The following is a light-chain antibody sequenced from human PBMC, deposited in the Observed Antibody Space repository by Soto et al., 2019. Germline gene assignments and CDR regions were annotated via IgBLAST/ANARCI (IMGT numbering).Light chain of an antibody. CDR1: RSNFGAGYD. CDR2: ANI. J-gene: IGLJ3*02. Sequence: QSALTQPPSVSGAPGQRVTISCTGSRSNFGAGYDVHWYQQLPGTAPKLLIYANINRPSGVPDRFSGSKSGSSASLTITGLEDEDEADYYCQSYDISVSAWVFGGGTQLTV. V-gene: IGLV1-40*01. CDR3: QSYDISVSAWV.